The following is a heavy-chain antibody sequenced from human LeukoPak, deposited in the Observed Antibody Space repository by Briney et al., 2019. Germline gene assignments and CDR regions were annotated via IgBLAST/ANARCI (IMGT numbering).Heavy chain of an antibody. D-gene: IGHD3-10*01. Sequence: ASVKVSCKASGYTFTGYYMHWVRQAPGQGLEWMGWINPNSGGTNYAQKFQGRVTMTRDTSISTAYMELSRLRSDDTAVYYCARVSYGSGSYYPLFDYWGQGTLATVSS. CDR3: ARVSYGSGSYYPLFDY. CDR2: INPNSGGT. CDR1: GYTFTGYY. V-gene: IGHV1-2*02. J-gene: IGHJ4*02.